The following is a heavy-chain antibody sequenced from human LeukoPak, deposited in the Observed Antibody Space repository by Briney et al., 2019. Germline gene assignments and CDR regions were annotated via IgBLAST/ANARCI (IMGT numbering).Heavy chain of an antibody. V-gene: IGHV5-51*01. CDR1: GYSFTNYW. D-gene: IGHD6-6*01. Sequence: GESLKISCKGSGYSFTNYWIGWVRQMPGRGLEWMGIIYPGDSDVRYSPSFQGQVTISVDKSINIAYLQWSSLKASDTAMYYCARRPISSFNWFDPWGQGTLVTVSS. CDR3: ARRPISSFNWFDP. CDR2: IYPGDSDV. J-gene: IGHJ5*02.